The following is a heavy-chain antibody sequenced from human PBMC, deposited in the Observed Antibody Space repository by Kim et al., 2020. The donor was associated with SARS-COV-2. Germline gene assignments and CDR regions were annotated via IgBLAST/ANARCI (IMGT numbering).Heavy chain of an antibody. D-gene: IGHD6-13*01. CDR3: AKAGSDSSSWDY. V-gene: IGHV3-30*02. Sequence: YYADAVKGRFTSAGDNSKNTLYLQMNSLGAEDTAVYYCAKAGSDSSSWDYWGQGTLVTVSS. J-gene: IGHJ4*02.